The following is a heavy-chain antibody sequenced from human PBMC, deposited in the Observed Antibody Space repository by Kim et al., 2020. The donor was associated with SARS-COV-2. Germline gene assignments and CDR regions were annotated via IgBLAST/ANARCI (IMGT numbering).Heavy chain of an antibody. CDR2: FDWDDDK. CDR1: GFSLSTSGMC. CDR3: ARITYDILTGYHYGMDV. D-gene: IGHD3-9*01. Sequence: SGPTLVNPTQTLTLTCTFSGFSLSTSGMCVSWIRQPPGKALEWLALFDWDDDKYYSTSLKTRLTISKDTSKNQVVLTMTNMDPVDTATYYCARITYDILTGYHYGMDVWGQGTPVTVSS. J-gene: IGHJ6*02. V-gene: IGHV2-70*01.